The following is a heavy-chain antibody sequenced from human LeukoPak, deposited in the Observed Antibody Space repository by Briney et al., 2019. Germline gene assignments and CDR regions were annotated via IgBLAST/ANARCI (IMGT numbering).Heavy chain of an antibody. CDR3: ARVLGGDYGDYATDY. V-gene: IGHV4-59*01. Sequence: SETLSLTCTVSGGSISSYYWSWIRQPPGKGLEWIGYIHYSGSTNCNPSLKSRVTISVDTSRTQFSLKLSSVTAADTAVYYCARVLGGDYGDYATDYWGQGTLVTVSS. J-gene: IGHJ4*02. D-gene: IGHD4-17*01. CDR2: IHYSGST. CDR1: GGSISSYY.